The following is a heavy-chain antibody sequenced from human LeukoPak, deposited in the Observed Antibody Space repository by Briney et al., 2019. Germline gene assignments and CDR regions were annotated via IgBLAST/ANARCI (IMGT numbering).Heavy chain of an antibody. V-gene: IGHV4-39*01. CDR1: GGSVSSSTYY. Sequence: SETLSLTCTVSGGSVSSSTYYWGWIRQPPGKGLEWIGSIYYSGTTYYNPSLKSRVTMSVDTSKSQFSLNLSSVTAADTAVYYCALWLARDGDYWGQGTLVSVSS. D-gene: IGHD6-19*01. CDR3: ALWLARDGDY. J-gene: IGHJ4*02. CDR2: IYYSGTT.